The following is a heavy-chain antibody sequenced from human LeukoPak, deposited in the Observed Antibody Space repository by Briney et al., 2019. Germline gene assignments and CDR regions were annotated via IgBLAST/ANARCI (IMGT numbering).Heavy chain of an antibody. D-gene: IGHD6-13*01. J-gene: IGHJ4*02. CDR3: ARGGQLLLPYYSDY. CDR2: IYYSGST. CDR1: GGSISSYY. Sequence: PSETLSLTCTVPGGSISSYYWSWIRQPPGKGLEWIGYIYYSGSTNYNPSLKSRVTISVDTSKNQFSLKLSSVTAADTAVYYCARGGQLLLPYYSDYWGQGTLVTVSS. V-gene: IGHV4-59*01.